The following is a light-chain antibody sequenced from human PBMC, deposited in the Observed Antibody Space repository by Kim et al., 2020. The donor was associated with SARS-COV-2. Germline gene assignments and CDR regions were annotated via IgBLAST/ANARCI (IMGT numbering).Light chain of an antibody. J-gene: IGKJ4*01. CDR3: QQYETHPLT. V-gene: IGKV1-33*01. Sequence: DIQMTQSPSSLSASVGDRVTITCQASQDITNYLSWYQQKPGKAPKLLIYDASNLETGVPSRFSGSGSGTYFTFTISSLQPEDIATYYCQQYETHPLTFGGGTKVDIK. CDR2: DAS. CDR1: QDITNY.